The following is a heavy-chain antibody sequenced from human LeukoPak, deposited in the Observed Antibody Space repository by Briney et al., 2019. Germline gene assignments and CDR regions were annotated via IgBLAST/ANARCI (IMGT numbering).Heavy chain of an antibody. CDR1: GYTLTELS. CDR2: FDPEDGEA. CDR3: TTDYGSGSFLPY. J-gene: IGHJ4*02. V-gene: IGHV1-24*01. Sequence: ASVKVSCKVSGYTLTELSMHWVRQAPGEGLEWMGGFDPEDGEAIYAQKFQGRVTMTEDTSTDTAYMELSSLRSEDTAVYYCTTDYGSGSFLPYWGQGTLVTVSS. D-gene: IGHD3-10*01.